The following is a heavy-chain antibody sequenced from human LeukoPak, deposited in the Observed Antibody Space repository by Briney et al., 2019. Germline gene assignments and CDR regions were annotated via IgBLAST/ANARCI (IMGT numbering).Heavy chain of an antibody. CDR2: FNPSGGST. Sequence: ASVKVSCKASGYTFTSYYMHWVRQAPGQGLEWMGIFNPSGGSTSYAQKFQGRVTMTRDTSTSTVYMELSSLRSEDTAVYYCARDGGQWLPLWAYDYWGQGTLVTVSS. CDR3: ARDGGQWLPLWAYDY. V-gene: IGHV1-46*01. CDR1: GYTFTSYY. D-gene: IGHD6-19*01. J-gene: IGHJ4*02.